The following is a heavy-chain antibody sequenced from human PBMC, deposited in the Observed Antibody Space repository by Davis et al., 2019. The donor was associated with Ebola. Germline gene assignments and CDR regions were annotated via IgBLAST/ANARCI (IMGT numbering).Heavy chain of an antibody. V-gene: IGHV3-21*01. J-gene: IGHJ4*02. CDR3: ARELYDFWSGYYQYYFDY. CDR2: ISSSSSYI. CDR1: GFTFSSYA. Sequence: GGSLRLSCAASGFTFSSYAMSWVRQAPGKGLEWVSSISSSSSYIYYADSVKGRFTISRDNAKNSLYLQMNSLRAEDTAVYYCARELYDFWSGYYQYYFDYWGQGTLVTVSS. D-gene: IGHD3-3*01.